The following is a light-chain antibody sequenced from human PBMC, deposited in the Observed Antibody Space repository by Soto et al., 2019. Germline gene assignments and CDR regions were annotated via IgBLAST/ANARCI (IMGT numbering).Light chain of an antibody. Sequence: EIVLTQSPDTLSLSPGERATLSCRASQSVRSNYLAWYQQKPGQAPRFLIYDASSRATGIPDRFSGSGSGTDFTLTISRLEPEDLAVYYCQQYGSSPLTFVGGTKVEIK. V-gene: IGKV3-20*01. CDR1: QSVRSNY. CDR2: DAS. J-gene: IGKJ4*01. CDR3: QQYGSSPLT.